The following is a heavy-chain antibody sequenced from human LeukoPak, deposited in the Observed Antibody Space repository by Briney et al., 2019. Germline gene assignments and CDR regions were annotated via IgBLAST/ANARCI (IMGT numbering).Heavy chain of an antibody. Sequence: SGESLKISCKGSGYSFTSYWIGWVRQMPGKGLEWMGIIYPGDSDTRYSPSFQGQVTISADKSISTAYLQWSSLKASDTAMYYCARRTITMVRGVIITHAFDIWGQGTMVTVSS. CDR1: GYSFTSYW. CDR2: IYPGDSDT. CDR3: ARRTITMVRGVIITHAFDI. V-gene: IGHV5-51*01. J-gene: IGHJ3*02. D-gene: IGHD3-10*01.